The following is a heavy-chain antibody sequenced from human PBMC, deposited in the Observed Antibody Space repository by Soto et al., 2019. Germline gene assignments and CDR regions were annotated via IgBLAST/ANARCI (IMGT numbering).Heavy chain of an antibody. Sequence: QLQLQESGPGLVKPSETLSLTCTVSGGSISSSSYYWGWIRQPPGKGLEWIGSIYYSGSTYYNPSLKSRVTISVDQSTNQFSLKLSSVAAADTAVYYCASLVSYYFDYWGQGTLVTVSS. CDR3: ASLVSYYFDY. CDR2: IYYSGST. V-gene: IGHV4-39*01. D-gene: IGHD2-8*01. J-gene: IGHJ4*02. CDR1: GGSISSSSYY.